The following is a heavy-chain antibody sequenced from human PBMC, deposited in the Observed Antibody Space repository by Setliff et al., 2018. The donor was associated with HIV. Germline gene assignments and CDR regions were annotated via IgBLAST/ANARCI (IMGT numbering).Heavy chain of an antibody. Sequence: SETLSLTCSVSGDSISSYYWSWIRQPPGKGLEWIGYIYYSGSTNYDPSLKSRVTISVDTSKNQFSLKLSSVTAADTAVYYCARGESSGWYRGGMDVWGQGTTVTVSS. V-gene: IGHV4-59*01. D-gene: IGHD6-19*01. CDR1: GDSISSYY. CDR2: IYYSGST. J-gene: IGHJ6*02. CDR3: ARGESSGWYRGGMDV.